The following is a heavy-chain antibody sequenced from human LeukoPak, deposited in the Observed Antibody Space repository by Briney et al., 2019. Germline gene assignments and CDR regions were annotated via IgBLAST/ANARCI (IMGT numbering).Heavy chain of an antibody. CDR1: GFTFSSYE. CDR2: ISSSGSTI. D-gene: IGHD2-15*01. Sequence: QAGGSLRLSCAASGFTFSSYEMNWVRQAPGKGLEWVSYISSSGSTIYYADSVKGRFTISRDNAKNSLYLQMNSLRAEDTAVYYCAGSRMFDPWGQGTLVTVSS. CDR3: AGSRMFDP. J-gene: IGHJ5*02. V-gene: IGHV3-48*03.